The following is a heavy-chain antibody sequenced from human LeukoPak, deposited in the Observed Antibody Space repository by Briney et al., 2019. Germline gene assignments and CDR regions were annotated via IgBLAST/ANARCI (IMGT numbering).Heavy chain of an antibody. CDR1: GYTFTSYY. CDR2: INPSGGST. J-gene: IGHJ4*02. CDR3: AREYYDILTGYSPYYFDY. Sequence: GASVKVSCKASGYTFTSYYMHWVRQAPGQGLEWMGIINPSGGSTSYAQKFQGRVTMTRDMSTSTVYMELSSLRSEDTAVYYCAREYYDILTGYSPYYFDYWGQGTLVTVSS. V-gene: IGHV1-46*01. D-gene: IGHD3-9*01.